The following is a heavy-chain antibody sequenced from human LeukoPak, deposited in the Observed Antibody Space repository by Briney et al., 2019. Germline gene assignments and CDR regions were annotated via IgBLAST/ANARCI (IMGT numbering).Heavy chain of an antibody. V-gene: IGHV4-30-2*01. CDR2: IYHSGST. CDR1: GGSISSGGYS. CDR3: ARGVPRNWYFDL. J-gene: IGHJ2*01. Sequence: PSETLSLTCAVSGGSISSGGYSWSWIRQQPGKGLEWIGYIYHSGSTYYNPSLKSRVTISVDRSKNQFSLKLSSVTAADTAVYYCARGVPRNWYFDLWGRGTLVTVSS.